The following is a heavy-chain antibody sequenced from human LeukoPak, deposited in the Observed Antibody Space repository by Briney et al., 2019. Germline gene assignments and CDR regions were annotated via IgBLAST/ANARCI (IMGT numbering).Heavy chain of an antibody. CDR3: AGDIDYGGNRFWDY. J-gene: IGHJ4*02. V-gene: IGHV3-30-3*01. Sequence: PGGSLRLSCAASGFTFSSYWMHWVRQAPGKGLESVAVISHDGRFQYHADSVKGRFTISRDNSKNALYLQMNSLRAEDTAMYYCAGDIDYGGNRFWDYWGQGTLVTVSS. D-gene: IGHD4-23*01. CDR2: ISHDGRFQ. CDR1: GFTFSSYW.